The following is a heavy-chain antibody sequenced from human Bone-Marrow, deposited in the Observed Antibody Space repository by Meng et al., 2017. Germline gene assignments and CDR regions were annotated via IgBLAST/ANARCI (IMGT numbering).Heavy chain of an antibody. J-gene: IGHJ4*02. CDR3: ARSCDRSGNRCYSDY. V-gene: IGHV1-18*01. CDR2: VSVYNT. Sequence: VQLVQPGTEVKKPGASVKVSCKASGYTFATYAISWVRQAPGQGLEWMGWVSVYNTNYAQKFQGRVTLTTDTSTSTVYMELRSLTSDDTAVYYCARSCDRSGNRCYSDYWGQGTLVTVSS. D-gene: IGHD2-15*01. CDR1: GYTFATYA.